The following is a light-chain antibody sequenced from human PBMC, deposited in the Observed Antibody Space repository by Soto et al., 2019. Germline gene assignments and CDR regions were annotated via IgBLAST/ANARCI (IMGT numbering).Light chain of an antibody. CDR2: EVS. J-gene: IGLJ1*01. CDR3: SSYTSSGTYV. CDR1: SSDVGRFNY. V-gene: IGLV2-14*01. Sequence: QSALTQPASVSGSPGQSITISCTGTSSDVGRFNYVSWYQQHPGKAPKLMIFEVSNRPSGVSNRFSGSKSANTASLTISGLQADDEADYYCSSYTSSGTYVFGTGTKLTVL.